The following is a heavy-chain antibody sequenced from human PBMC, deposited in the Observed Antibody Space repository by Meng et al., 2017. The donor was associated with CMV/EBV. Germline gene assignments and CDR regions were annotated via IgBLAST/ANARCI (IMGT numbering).Heavy chain of an antibody. D-gene: IGHD2-2*02. V-gene: IGHV4-38-2*02. CDR3: ARVGDCSSTSCYTRAFDI. J-gene: IGHJ3*02. CDR1: GYSISSGYY. CDR2: IYHSGST. Sequence: GSLRLSCTVSGYSISSGYYWGWIRQPPGKGLEWIGSIYHSGSTYYNPSLKSRVTISVDTSKNQFSLKLSSVTAADTAVYYCARVGDCSSTSCYTRAFDIWGQGTMVTVSS.